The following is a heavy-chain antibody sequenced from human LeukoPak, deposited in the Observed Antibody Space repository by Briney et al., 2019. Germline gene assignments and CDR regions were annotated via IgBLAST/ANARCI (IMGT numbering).Heavy chain of an antibody. J-gene: IGHJ4*02. Sequence: GGSLRLSCAASGFTFSDYEMNWVRQAPGKGLEWVSYISRSGTTIYYADSVKGRFTISRDNAKNSLYLRMNSLRAEDTAVYYCASLHYYIHWGQGTLVTVSS. V-gene: IGHV3-48*03. CDR2: ISRSGTTI. D-gene: IGHD3-10*02. CDR1: GFTFSDYE. CDR3: ASLHYYIH.